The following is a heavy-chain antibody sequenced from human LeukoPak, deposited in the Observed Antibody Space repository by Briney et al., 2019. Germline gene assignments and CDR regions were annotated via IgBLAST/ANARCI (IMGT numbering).Heavy chain of an antibody. CDR2: ISYDGSNK. CDR3: ARSIQLWSYYFDY. CDR1: GFTFSSYA. Sequence: GGSLRLSCAASGFTFSSYAMHWVRQAPGKGLEWVAVISYDGSNKYYADSVKGRFTISGDNSKNTLYLQMNSLRAEDTAVYYCARSIQLWSYYFDYWGQGTLVTVSS. V-gene: IGHV3-30*04. J-gene: IGHJ4*02. D-gene: IGHD5-18*01.